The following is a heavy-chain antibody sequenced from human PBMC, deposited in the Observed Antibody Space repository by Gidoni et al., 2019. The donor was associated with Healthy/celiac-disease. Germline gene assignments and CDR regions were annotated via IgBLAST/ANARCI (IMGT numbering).Heavy chain of an antibody. D-gene: IGHD6-19*01. CDR3: ARDLIWGSGWSD. V-gene: IGHV1-3*01. CDR1: GYTFTSYA. Sequence: QVQLVQSGAEGKKPGASVKVSCKASGYTFTSYAMHCVRQAPGQRLEWMGWINAGNGNTKYSQKCQGRVTITRDTSASTAYMELSSLRSEDTAVYYCARDLIWGSGWSDWGQGTLVTVSS. J-gene: IGHJ4*02. CDR2: INAGNGNT.